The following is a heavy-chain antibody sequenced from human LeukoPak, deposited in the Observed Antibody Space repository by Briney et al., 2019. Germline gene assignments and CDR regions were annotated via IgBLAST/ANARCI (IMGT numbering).Heavy chain of an antibody. CDR1: GFTFSSYG. Sequence: GGSLRLSCAASGFTFSSYGMSWVRQAPGKGLEWVSSISGSGGSTHDADSVKGRFTISRDNSKNTLYLQMNSLRAEDTAVYHCSKAADYGAPARLYYYYTDVGGKGTTVTISS. J-gene: IGHJ6*03. V-gene: IGHV3-23*01. CDR3: SKAADYGAPARLYYYYTDV. CDR2: ISGSGGST. D-gene: IGHD4-17*01.